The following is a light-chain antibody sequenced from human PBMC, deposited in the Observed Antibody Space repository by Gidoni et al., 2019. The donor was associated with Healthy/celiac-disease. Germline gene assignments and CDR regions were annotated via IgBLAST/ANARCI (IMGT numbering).Light chain of an antibody. J-gene: IGLJ2*01. V-gene: IGLV3-1*01. Sequence: SYELTQPPSVSVSPAQTASITCSGDKLGDKYACWYQQKPGQSPVLVIYQDSKRPSGIPERFSGSNSGNTATLTISGTQAMDEADYYCQAWDSSIFVVFGGGTKLTVL. CDR1: KLGDKY. CDR2: QDS. CDR3: QAWDSSIFVV.